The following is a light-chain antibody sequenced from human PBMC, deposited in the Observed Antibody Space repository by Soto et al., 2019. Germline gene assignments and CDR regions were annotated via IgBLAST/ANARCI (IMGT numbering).Light chain of an antibody. CDR3: QHYDNWPPWT. J-gene: IGKJ1*01. CDR2: GAS. V-gene: IGKV3-15*01. Sequence: EIVLTQSPATLSVSPGERATLSCRASQSVSNNLAWYQQKPGQAPRLLIYGASTRATGVPARCSGSGSGAEFTLTISSLLSEDFAVYYCQHYDNWPPWTFGQGTKVDIK. CDR1: QSVSNN.